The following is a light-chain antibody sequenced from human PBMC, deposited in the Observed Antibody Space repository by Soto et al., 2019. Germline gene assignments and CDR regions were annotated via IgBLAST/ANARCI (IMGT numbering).Light chain of an antibody. CDR2: EVS. J-gene: IGKJ2*01. CDR1: QSLVHSDGNTY. V-gene: IGKV2-30*02. Sequence: DVVMTQSPLSLSVTLGQPASISCRSSQSLVHSDGNTYLHWFQQRPGQSPRRLIYEVSNRDSGVPDRFSGSGSGTDFTRKISRVEAEDVGVYYCMQGTHSKTFGQGTKVEMK. CDR3: MQGTHSKT.